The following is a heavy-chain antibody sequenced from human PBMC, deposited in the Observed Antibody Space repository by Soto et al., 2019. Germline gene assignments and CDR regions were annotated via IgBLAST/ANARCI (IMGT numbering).Heavy chain of an antibody. Sequence: SETLSLTCTVSGGSISSYYWSWIRQPPGKGLEWIGYIYYSGSTNYNPSLKSRVTISVGTSKNQFSLKLSSVTAADTAVYYCARGGIAVAGNGAHKYYFDYWGQGTLVTVSS. CDR2: IYYSGST. CDR3: ARGGIAVAGNGAHKYYFDY. D-gene: IGHD6-19*01. V-gene: IGHV4-59*12. CDR1: GGSISSYY. J-gene: IGHJ4*02.